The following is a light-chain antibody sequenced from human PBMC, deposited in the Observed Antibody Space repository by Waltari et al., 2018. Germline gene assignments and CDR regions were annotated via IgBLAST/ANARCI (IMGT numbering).Light chain of an antibody. CDR3: DSTDSSGNHSSGV. J-gene: IGLJ2*01. V-gene: IGLV3-10*01. CDR2: EDS. CDR1: ALPNKY. Sequence: SYELTQPPSVSVSPGQTARITCSGDALPNKYAYWYQQKSGQAPVLVIYEDSKRPSRSPERFSGSSSGTMATLTISGAQVEDEAYYYCDSTDSSGNHSSGVFGGWTKLTVL.